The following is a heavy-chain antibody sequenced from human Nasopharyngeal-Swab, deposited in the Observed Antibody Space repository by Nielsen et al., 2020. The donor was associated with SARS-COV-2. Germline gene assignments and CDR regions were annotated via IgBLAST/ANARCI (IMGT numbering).Heavy chain of an antibody. Sequence: ASVNVSCKASGYTFPRYYMHWVRQAPGQGLEWMGWINPNSGGTNYAQKFQGWVTMTRDTSISTAYMELSRLRSDDTAVYYCARGIAAAGTPGYGMDVWGQGTTVTVSS. D-gene: IGHD6-13*01. CDR1: GYTFPRYY. CDR3: ARGIAAAGTPGYGMDV. V-gene: IGHV1-2*04. CDR2: INPNSGGT. J-gene: IGHJ6*02.